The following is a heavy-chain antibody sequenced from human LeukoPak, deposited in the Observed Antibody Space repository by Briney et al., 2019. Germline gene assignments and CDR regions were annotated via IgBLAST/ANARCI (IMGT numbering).Heavy chain of an antibody. D-gene: IGHD3-10*01. CDR1: GYTFTIYG. J-gene: IGHJ4*02. V-gene: IGHV1-18*01. Sequence: ASVTVSFKASGYTFTIYGISWVRQAPGQGGEWMGWISAYNGNTNYAQKLQGRVTMTTDTSTSTAYMELRSLRSDDTAVYYCASWRSYGSGSYYFYFDYWGQGTLVTVSS. CDR2: ISAYNGNT. CDR3: ASWRSYGSGSYYFYFDY.